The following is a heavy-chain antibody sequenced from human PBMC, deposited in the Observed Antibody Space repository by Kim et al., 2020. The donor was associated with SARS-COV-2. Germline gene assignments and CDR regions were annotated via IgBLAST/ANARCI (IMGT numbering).Heavy chain of an antibody. D-gene: IGHD5-12*01. CDR3: AKTYSGYDFAYYYYYAMDF. Sequence: GGSLRLSCAASGFTFSSYAMRWVRQTPGKGLEWVSTISGSGDSAYYADSVKGRFTISRDNSKNTLYLQMNTLRAEDTAIYYCAKTYSGYDFAYYYYYAMDFWGRGTTFSVSS. CDR2: ISGSGDSA. J-gene: IGHJ6*02. CDR1: GFTFSSYA. V-gene: IGHV3-23*01.